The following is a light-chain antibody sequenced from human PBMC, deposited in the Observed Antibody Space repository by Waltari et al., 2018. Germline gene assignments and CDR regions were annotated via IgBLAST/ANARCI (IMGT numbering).Light chain of an antibody. V-gene: IGKV3-20*01. Sequence: EVLLTHSPGTLSLSPGDIAPRSLRASDSVDDLLAWYQQKPGQAPRLLIHDASTRATGIPDRFSGSGSGTDFTLTISRLEAGDFALYYCQQYRMTPVTFGQGTKVEIK. CDR3: QQYRMTPVT. CDR2: DAS. J-gene: IGKJ2*01. CDR1: DSVDDL.